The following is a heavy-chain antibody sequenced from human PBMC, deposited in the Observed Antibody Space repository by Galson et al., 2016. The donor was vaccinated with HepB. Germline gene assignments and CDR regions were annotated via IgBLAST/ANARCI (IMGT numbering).Heavy chain of an antibody. Sequence: SLRLSCAASGFTFSNYWMHWVRQVPGKGLVWVSRINGDGTYPNYADSVKGRFTISRDNAKNTLYLQMNRLRDEDTALYYVARDRDLGGGGSFWYFDLWGRGALVTVSS. CDR1: GFTFSNYW. V-gene: IGHV3-74*01. D-gene: IGHD3-16*01. CDR3: ARDRDLGGGGSFWYFDL. CDR2: INGDGTYP. J-gene: IGHJ2*01.